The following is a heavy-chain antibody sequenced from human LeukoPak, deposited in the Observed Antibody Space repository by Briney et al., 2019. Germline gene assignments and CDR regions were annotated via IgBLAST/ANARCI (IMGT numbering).Heavy chain of an antibody. Sequence: ASVMVSCKASGYTFTRYYILQVRQAPGQGHEWIGWINPNNSGTNNAQKFQGSVTMTRDTYISTAYMDLSRLRSDDTAVYYCARGIPYYFGSGSSFDVWGQGTLVSVAS. V-gene: IGHV1-2*02. D-gene: IGHD3-10*01. J-gene: IGHJ4*02. CDR2: INPNNSGT. CDR1: GYTFTRYY. CDR3: ARGIPYYFGSGSSFDV.